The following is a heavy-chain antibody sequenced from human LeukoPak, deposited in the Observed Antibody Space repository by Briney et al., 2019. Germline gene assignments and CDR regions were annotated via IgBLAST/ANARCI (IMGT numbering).Heavy chain of an antibody. V-gene: IGHV4-34*01. CDR1: GGSFSGYY. CDR2: INHSGST. Sequence: SETLSLTCAVYGGSFSGYYWSWIRQPPGKGLEWIGEINHSGSTNYNPSLKSRVTISVDTSKNQFSLKLSSVTAADTAVYYCARGYGSFGEFSDVWGQGTTVTVSS. D-gene: IGHD3-10*01. J-gene: IGHJ6*02. CDR3: ARGYGSFGEFSDV.